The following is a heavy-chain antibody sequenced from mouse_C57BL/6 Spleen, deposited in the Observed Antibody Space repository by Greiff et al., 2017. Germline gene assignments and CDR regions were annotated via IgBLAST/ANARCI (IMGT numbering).Heavy chain of an antibody. D-gene: IGHD1-1*01. J-gene: IGHJ2*01. CDR3: SRGLNYYGSAC. V-gene: IGHV1-42*01. CDR2: INPSTGGT. Sequence: EVKLQESGPELVKPGASVKLSCKASGYSFTGYYMNWVKQSPEQSLEWIGEINPSTGGTTYNPKFKAKATLTVDKSSSPAYMHLKSLTSEDSAVYYCSRGLNYYGSACWGQCTTLTVAS. CDR1: GYSFTGYY.